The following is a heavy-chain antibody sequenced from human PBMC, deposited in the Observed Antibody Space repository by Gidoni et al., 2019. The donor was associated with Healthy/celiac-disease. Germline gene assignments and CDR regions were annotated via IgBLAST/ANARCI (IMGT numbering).Heavy chain of an antibody. CDR3: AKDEVEMATNQEYFQH. V-gene: IGHV3-23*01. D-gene: IGHD5-12*01. CDR2: ISGSGGST. J-gene: IGHJ1*01. Sequence: EVQLLGSGGGLVQPGGSLRLSCAASGFTFSSYAMSWVRQAPGKGLEWVSAISGSGGSTYYADSVKGRFTISRDNSKNTLYLQMNSLRAEDTAVYYCAKDEVEMATNQEYFQHWGQGTLVTVSS. CDR1: GFTFSSYA.